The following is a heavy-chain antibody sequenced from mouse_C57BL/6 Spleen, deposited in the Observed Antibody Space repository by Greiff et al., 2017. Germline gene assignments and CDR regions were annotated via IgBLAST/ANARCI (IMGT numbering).Heavy chain of an antibody. CDR2: IDPSDSET. V-gene: IGHV1-52*01. CDR3: AGGYDGYYARDY. Sequence: QVQLQQPGAELVRPGSSVKLSCKASGYTFTSYWMHWVKQRPIQGLEWIGNIDPSDSETHYNQKFKDKATLTVDKSSSTAYMQLSSLTSEDSAVYYGAGGYDGYYARDYWGQGTSGTVSS. CDR1: GYTFTSYW. J-gene: IGHJ4*01. D-gene: IGHD2-2*01.